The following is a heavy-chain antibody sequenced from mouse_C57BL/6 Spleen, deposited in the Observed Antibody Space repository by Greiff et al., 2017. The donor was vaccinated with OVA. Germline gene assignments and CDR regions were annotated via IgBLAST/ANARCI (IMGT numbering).Heavy chain of an antibody. CDR3: ARSSDGSGFAY. J-gene: IGHJ3*01. Sequence: EVQLQQSGPELVKPGASVKISCKASGYTFTDYYMNWVKQSHGKSLEWIGDINPNNGGTSYNQKFKGKATLTVDKSYSTAYMELRSLTSEDSAVYYCARSSDGSGFAYWGQGTLVTVSA. V-gene: IGHV1-26*01. CDR1: GYTFTDYY. CDR2: INPNNGGT. D-gene: IGHD2-3*01.